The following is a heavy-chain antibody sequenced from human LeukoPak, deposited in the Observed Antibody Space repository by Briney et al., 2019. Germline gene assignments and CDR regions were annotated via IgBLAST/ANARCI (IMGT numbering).Heavy chain of an antibody. CDR1: GFSVSSYA. CDR2: ISGSGGST. D-gene: IGHD1-26*01. CDR3: ARERQMGGTPFDY. Sequence: GGSLRLSCAASGFSVSSYAMSWVRQAPGKGLEWVSAISGSGGSTYYADSVKGRFTISRDNSKNTLYLQMNSLRDEDTAVYYCARERQMGGTPFDYWGQGSLVTVSS. V-gene: IGHV3-23*01. J-gene: IGHJ4*02.